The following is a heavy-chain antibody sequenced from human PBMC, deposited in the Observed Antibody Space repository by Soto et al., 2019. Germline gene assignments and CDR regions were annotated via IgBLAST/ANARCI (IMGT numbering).Heavy chain of an antibody. CDR2: IYWNDDK. J-gene: IGHJ4*02. V-gene: IGHV2-5*01. Sequence: QITLKESGPTLVKPTQTLTLTCTFSGFSLTTSGVGVSWIRQPPGKALEWLALIYWNDDKRYSPYLRTRLVIAKDTSKIHLALTMTNMHPVDTATFVSASSPLYINRVDYWGRGALGT. CDR3: ASSPLYINRVDY. CDR1: GFSLTTSGVG.